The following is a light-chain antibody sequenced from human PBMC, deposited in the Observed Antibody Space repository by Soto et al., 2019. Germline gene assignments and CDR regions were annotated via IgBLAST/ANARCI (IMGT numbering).Light chain of an antibody. CDR3: SSYAGSNNPPYV. CDR2: EVS. V-gene: IGLV2-8*01. J-gene: IGLJ1*01. Sequence: QSVLTQPPSASGSPGQSVTISCTGTSSDVGGYNYVSWYQQHPGKAPKLMIYEVSKRPSGVPDRFSGSKSGNTASLTVSGLQAEDEADYYCSSYAGSNNPPYVFGTGNKVTVL. CDR1: SSDVGGYNY.